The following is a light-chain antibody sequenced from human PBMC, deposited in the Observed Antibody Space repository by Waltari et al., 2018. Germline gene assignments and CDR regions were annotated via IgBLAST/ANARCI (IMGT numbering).Light chain of an antibody. Sequence: EIVMTDSPAPLSLSRGASATLSSSANQRVSNNLAWYQKKPGQAPRLLIYGASARVTGIPDRFSGSGSGTEFTLTISSLQSEDVAVYYCKQDSKSPSTFGPGTKVEIK. CDR1: QRVSNN. V-gene: IGKV3-15*01. CDR2: GAS. CDR3: KQDSKSPST. J-gene: IGKJ3*01.